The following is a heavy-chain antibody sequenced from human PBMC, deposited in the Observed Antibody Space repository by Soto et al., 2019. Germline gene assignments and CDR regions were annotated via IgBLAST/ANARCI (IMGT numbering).Heavy chain of an antibody. V-gene: IGHV4-4*02. J-gene: IGHJ5*02. Sequence: SETLSLTCAVSGGSISSSNWWSWVRQPPGKGLEWIGDIYHSGSTNYNPSLKSLVTISVDKSTNQFSLKLSSVPAADTAVYYCAPQSSPTSGSSSSWYGWRNCFDPWGQGTLVTVSS. D-gene: IGHD6-13*01. CDR1: GGSISSSNW. CDR3: APQSSPTSGSSSSWYGWRNCFDP. CDR2: IYHSGST.